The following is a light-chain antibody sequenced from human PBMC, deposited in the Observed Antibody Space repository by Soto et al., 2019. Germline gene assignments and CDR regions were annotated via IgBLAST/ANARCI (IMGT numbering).Light chain of an antibody. V-gene: IGKV3D-20*01. CDR2: SVS. CDR3: QHYGTSLWT. J-gene: IGKJ1*01. Sequence: IVLTQSPATMSLSPGERATLSCGASGRVSSSYVAWYQMKAGLAPRLLIYSVSSRATGIPDRFSGSGSGTDFTLTITRLEPEDFAVYYCQHYGTSLWTFGQGTKVDI. CDR1: GRVSSSY.